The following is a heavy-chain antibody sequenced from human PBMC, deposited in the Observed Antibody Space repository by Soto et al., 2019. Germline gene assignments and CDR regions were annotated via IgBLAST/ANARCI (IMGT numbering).Heavy chain of an antibody. CDR2: IYYSGST. CDR1: GGSISSGGYY. J-gene: IGHJ6*03. CDR3: ARVLCSGGSCYSGYYYMDV. Sequence: QVQLQESGPGLVKPSQTLSLTCTVSGGSISSGGYYWSWIRQHPGKGLEWIGYIYYSGSTYYNPSLKGRVTISVDTSKNQFSLKLSSVTAADTAVYYCARVLCSGGSCYSGYYYMDVWGKGTTVTVSS. D-gene: IGHD2-15*01. V-gene: IGHV4-31*03.